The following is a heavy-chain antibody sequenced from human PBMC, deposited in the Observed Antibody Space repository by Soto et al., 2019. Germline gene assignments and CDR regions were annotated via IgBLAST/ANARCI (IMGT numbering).Heavy chain of an antibody. V-gene: IGHV3-30-3*01. CDR2: ISYDGSNK. J-gene: IGHJ3*02. CDR3: ARDADEILTGYSPDAFDI. CDR1: GFTFSSYA. Sequence: GGSLRLSCAASGFTFSSYAMHWVRQAPGKGLEWVAVISYDGSNKYYADSVKGRFTISRDNSKNTLYLQMNSLRAEDTAVYYCARDADEILTGYSPDAFDIWGQGTMVTVSS. D-gene: IGHD3-9*01.